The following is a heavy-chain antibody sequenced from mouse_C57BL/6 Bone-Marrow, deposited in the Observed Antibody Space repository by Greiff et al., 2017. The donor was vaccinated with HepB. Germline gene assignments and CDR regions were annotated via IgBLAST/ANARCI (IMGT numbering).Heavy chain of an antibody. D-gene: IGHD1-1*01. CDR1: GFTFSSYG. J-gene: IGHJ4*01. CDR2: ISSGGSYT. CDR3: ARQDYGSEDAMDY. V-gene: IGHV5-6*01. Sequence: EVQLVESGGDLVKPGGSLKLSCAASGFTFSSYGMSWVRQTPDKRLEWVATISSGGSYTYYPDSVKGRFTISRDNAKNTLYLQMSSLKSEDTAMYYCARQDYGSEDAMDYWGQGTSVTVSS.